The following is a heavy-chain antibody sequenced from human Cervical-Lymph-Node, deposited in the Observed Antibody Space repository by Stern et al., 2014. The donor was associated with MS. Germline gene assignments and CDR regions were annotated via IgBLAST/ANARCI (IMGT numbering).Heavy chain of an antibody. Sequence: QVQLVQSGGGVVQPGRPLRLSCAASGFTFSSFGMHWVRQAPGKGLEWVAVISYDGSNKYYADSSKGRFTISRDNSKNTLYMQMNSLRAEDTAVYYCAKDRQWLTYFFDYWGQGSLVTVSS. CDR3: AKDRQWLTYFFDY. CDR1: GFTFSSFG. D-gene: IGHD3-22*01. V-gene: IGHV3-30*18. J-gene: IGHJ4*02. CDR2: ISYDGSNK.